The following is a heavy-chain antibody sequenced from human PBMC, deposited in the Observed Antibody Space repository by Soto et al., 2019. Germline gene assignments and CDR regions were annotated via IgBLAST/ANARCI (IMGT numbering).Heavy chain of an antibody. CDR3: AKGYSSSWYFSSNDAFDI. V-gene: IGHV3-30*18. Sequence: GGSLRLSCAASGFTFSSYGMHWVRQAPGKGLEWVAVIAYDGSNKYYADSVKGRFTISRDNSKNTLYLQMNSLRAEDTAVYYCAKGYSSSWYFSSNDAFDIWGQGTMVTVSS. CDR1: GFTFSSYG. D-gene: IGHD6-13*01. J-gene: IGHJ3*02. CDR2: IAYDGSNK.